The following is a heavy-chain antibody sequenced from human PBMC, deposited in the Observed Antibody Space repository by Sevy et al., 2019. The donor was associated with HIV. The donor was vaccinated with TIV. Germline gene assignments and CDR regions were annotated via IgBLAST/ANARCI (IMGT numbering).Heavy chain of an antibody. Sequence: GGSLRLSCAASGFTFSNYGMQWVRQAPGKGLEWVAVILYEGINKDYGDSVRGRFTISRDNSKNTLYLQMNSLRVDDTAVYYCATGRDYGSGSYDYWGPGTLVTVSS. J-gene: IGHJ4*02. CDR3: ATGRDYGSGSYDY. D-gene: IGHD3-10*01. CDR1: GFTFSNYG. CDR2: ILYEGINK. V-gene: IGHV3-33*08.